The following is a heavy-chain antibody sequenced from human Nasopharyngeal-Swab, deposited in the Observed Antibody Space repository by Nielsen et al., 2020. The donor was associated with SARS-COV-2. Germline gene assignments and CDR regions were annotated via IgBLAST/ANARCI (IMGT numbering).Heavy chain of an antibody. CDR2: INTLDGVR. CDR3: ARDGIKDQYCIDGKCSPAY. J-gene: IGHJ4*02. V-gene: IGHV1-18*01. Sequence: ASVKVSCKASGYTFISYGINWVRQTPGQGLEWVGRINTLDGVRKYAQKVQGRLTMTTDTASSTAYMELRSLRSDDTAVYFCARDGIKDQYCIDGKCSPAYWGQGTLVTVSS. D-gene: IGHD2/OR15-2a*01. CDR1: GYTFISYG.